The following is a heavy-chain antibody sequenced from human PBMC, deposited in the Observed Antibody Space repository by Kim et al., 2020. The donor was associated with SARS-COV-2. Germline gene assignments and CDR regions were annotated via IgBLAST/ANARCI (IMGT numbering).Heavy chain of an antibody. CDR3: ARFQEEWGY. J-gene: IGHJ4*02. D-gene: IGHD1-26*01. CDR2: VP. V-gene: IGHV5-51*01. Sequence: VPSYSPSFQGQVTISADTSISTAYLQWSSLKASDTAMYYCARFQEEWGYWGQGTLVTVSS.